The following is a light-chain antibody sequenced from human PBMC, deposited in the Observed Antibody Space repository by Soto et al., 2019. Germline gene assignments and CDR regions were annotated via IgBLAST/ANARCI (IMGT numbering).Light chain of an antibody. Sequence: IVLTQSPGTLSLSPGERATLSCRASQSVSNNYLAWYQQRPGQAPRLLIYSVSSRDTDIPARFSGGGSGTEFTLTINSLQTEDFGVYYCQQYNVWPQTFGQGTKVDIK. CDR2: SVS. J-gene: IGKJ1*01. CDR3: QQYNVWPQT. V-gene: IGKV3-15*01. CDR1: QSVSNN.